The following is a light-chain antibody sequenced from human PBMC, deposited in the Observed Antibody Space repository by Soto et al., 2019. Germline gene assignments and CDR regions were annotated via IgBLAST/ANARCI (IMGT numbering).Light chain of an antibody. CDR3: QQYYSTPLT. J-gene: IGKJ4*01. V-gene: IGKV4-1*01. CDR2: WAS. CDR1: QSVLYSSNNKNY. Sequence: DIVMTKSPDSLAVSLGERATINCKSSQSVLYSSNNKNYLAWYQQKPGQPPKLLIYWASIRESGVPDRFSGSGSGTDFTLTISSLQAEDVAVYYCQQYYSTPLTFGGGTKVEI.